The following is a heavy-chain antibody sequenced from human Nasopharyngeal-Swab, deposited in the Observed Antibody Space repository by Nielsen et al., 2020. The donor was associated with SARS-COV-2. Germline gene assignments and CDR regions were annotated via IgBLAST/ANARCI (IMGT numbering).Heavy chain of an antibody. D-gene: IGHD3-22*01. CDR1: GYTFTSYY. V-gene: IGHV1-46*01. CDR2: INPSGGST. CDR3: ARGREDYYDSSGYFPCDY. J-gene: IGHJ4*02. Sequence: ASVKVSSKASGYTFTSYYMHWVRQAPGQGLEWMGIINPSGGSTSYAQKFQGRVTMTRDTSTSTVYMELSSLRSEDTAVYYCARGREDYYDSSGYFPCDYWGQGTLVTVSS.